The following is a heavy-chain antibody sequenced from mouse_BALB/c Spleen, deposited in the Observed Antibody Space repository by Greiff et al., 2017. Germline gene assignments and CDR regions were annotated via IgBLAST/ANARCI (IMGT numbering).Heavy chain of an antibody. CDR3: ARALLRYFDY. Sequence: EVKLVESGGGLVQPGGSRKLSCAASGFTFSDYGMAWVRQAPGKGPEWVAFISNLAYSIYYADTVTGRFTISRENAKNTLYLEMSSLRSEDTAMYYCARALLRYFDYWGQGTTLTVSS. CDR2: ISNLAYSI. V-gene: IGHV5-15*02. CDR1: GFTFSDYG. J-gene: IGHJ2*01. D-gene: IGHD1-1*01.